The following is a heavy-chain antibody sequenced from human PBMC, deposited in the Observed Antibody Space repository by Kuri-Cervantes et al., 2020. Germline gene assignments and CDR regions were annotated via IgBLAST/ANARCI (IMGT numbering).Heavy chain of an antibody. CDR1: GFTFSTYG. Sequence: GESLKISCVASGFTFSTYGMHWVRQAPGKGLEWVAVISYDGSGHYADSVKGRFTIPRDNSKSTLYLQMYSLRPEDTAVYYCVRGPYWQFDYWGQGTLVTVSS. D-gene: IGHD2-15*01. V-gene: IGHV3-30*03. CDR2: ISYDGSG. CDR3: VRGPYWQFDY. J-gene: IGHJ4*02.